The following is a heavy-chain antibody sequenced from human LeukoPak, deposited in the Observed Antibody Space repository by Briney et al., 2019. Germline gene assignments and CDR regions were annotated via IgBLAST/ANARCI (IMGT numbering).Heavy chain of an antibody. J-gene: IGHJ5*02. D-gene: IGHD6-19*01. V-gene: IGHV3-21*01. Sequence: GGSLRLSCAASGFTFSSYSMNWVRQAPGKGLEWVSSISSSSSYIYYADSVKGRFTISRDNAKNSLYLQMNSLGAEDTAVYYCARGPSYSSGWYGGRNWFDPWGQGTLVTVSS. CDR3: ARGPSYSSGWYGGRNWFDP. CDR1: GFTFSSYS. CDR2: ISSSSSYI.